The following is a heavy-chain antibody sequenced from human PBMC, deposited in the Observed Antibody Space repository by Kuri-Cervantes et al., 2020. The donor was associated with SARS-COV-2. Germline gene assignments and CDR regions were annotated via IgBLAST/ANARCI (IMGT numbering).Heavy chain of an antibody. V-gene: IGHV4-59*08. CDR2: FYYSGST. CDR3: ARQMMSSITIFGVVITRNWFDP. CDR1: GGSISSYY. Sequence: SETLSLTCTVSGGSISSYYWSWIRQSPGKGLEWIGHFYYSGSTYYNPSLKSRVTISVDTSKNQFSLKLSSVTAADTAVYYCARQMMSSITIFGVVITRNWFDPWGQGTLVTVSS. J-gene: IGHJ5*02. D-gene: IGHD3-3*01.